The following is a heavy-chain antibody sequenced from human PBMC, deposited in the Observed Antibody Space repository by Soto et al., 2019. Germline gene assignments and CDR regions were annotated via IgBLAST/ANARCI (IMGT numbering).Heavy chain of an antibody. CDR1: GYTFTSYY. Sequence: ASVNVSCKSSGYTFTSYYIYWVRRATGQGLECMGWMNPNTGNSGYAQKFQGRVTMTSDTSISTAHMELSSLRSEDTAVYYCARRAETNGWNGFGADKYYFDFWGQGTLVTVSS. CDR3: ARRAETNGWNGFGADKYYFDF. J-gene: IGHJ4*02. D-gene: IGHD1-1*01. CDR2: MNPNTGNS. V-gene: IGHV1-8*01.